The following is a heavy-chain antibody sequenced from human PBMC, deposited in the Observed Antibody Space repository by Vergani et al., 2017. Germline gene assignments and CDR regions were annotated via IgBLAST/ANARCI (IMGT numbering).Heavy chain of an antibody. CDR2: IWYDGSNK. CDR1: GFTFSSYG. J-gene: IGHJ3*02. Sequence: QVQLVESGGGVVQPGRSLRLSCAASGFTFSSYGMHWVRQAPGKGLEWVAVIWYDGSNKYYADSVKGRFTISRDNSKNTLYLQMNSLRAEDTAVYYCARLACSSTSCPDGDDAFDIWGQGTMVTVSS. CDR3: ARLACSSTSCPDGDDAFDI. V-gene: IGHV3-33*01. D-gene: IGHD2-2*01.